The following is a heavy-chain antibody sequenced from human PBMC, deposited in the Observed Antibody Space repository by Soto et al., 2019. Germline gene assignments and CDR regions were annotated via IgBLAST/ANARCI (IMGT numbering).Heavy chain of an antibody. D-gene: IGHD4-17*01. CDR2: ISYDGSNK. V-gene: IGHV3-30*18. Sequence: ESGGGVVQPGRSLRLSCAASGFTFSSYGMHWVRQAPGKGLEWVAVISYDGSNKYYADSVKGRFTISRDNSKNTLYLQMHTLRTHDTGGYYCSKKGGYGDYPDAFDIWGQGTMVTVSS. J-gene: IGHJ3*02. CDR3: SKKGGYGDYPDAFDI. CDR1: GFTFSSYG.